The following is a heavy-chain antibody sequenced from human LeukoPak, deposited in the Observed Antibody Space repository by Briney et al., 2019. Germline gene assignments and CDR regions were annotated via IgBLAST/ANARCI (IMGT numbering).Heavy chain of an antibody. D-gene: IGHD3-22*01. CDR3: ARERVAGYYDSSGYYYRRRLGFDY. V-gene: IGHV1-46*01. J-gene: IGHJ4*02. CDR2: INPSGGST. CDR1: GYTFTSYY. Sequence: APVKVSCKASGYTFTSYYMHWVRQAPGQGLEWMGIINPSGGSTSYAQKFQGRVTMTRDTSTSTVYMELSSLRSEDTAVYYCARERVAGYYDSSGYYYRRRLGFDYWGQGTLVTVSS.